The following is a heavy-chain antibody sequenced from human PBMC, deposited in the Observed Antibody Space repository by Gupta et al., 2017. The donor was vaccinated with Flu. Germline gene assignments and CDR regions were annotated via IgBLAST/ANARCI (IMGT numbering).Heavy chain of an antibody. CDR1: GFDFESHT. CDR2: LDSSSTYI. V-gene: IGHV3-21*02. J-gene: IGHJ4*02. Sequence: EVQLVESGGGLVKPGGSLRLSCAASGFDFESHTMNWVRQAPGKGLEWVSSLDSSSTYIYYSDSVQGRFTISRDNARNSLYLQMDALRVDDTAVYYCVRDTLTGTIAAFDNWGQGTLVTVSS. CDR3: VRDTLTGTIAAFDN. D-gene: IGHD1-7*01.